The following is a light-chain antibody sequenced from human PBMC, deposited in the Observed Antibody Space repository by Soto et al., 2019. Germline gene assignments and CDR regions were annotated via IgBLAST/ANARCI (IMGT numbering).Light chain of an antibody. J-gene: IGKJ5*01. CDR2: GTS. Sequence: ILTQSPATLSLSPGDRATLSCRASQSVSNSYLFWYQQKPGQAPRLLIYGTSSRATGVPDRFSGSGSGTDFTLTISRLEPEDVAVYYCQQYGNSPITFGQGTRLEIK. V-gene: IGKV3-20*01. CDR3: QQYGNSPIT. CDR1: QSVSNSY.